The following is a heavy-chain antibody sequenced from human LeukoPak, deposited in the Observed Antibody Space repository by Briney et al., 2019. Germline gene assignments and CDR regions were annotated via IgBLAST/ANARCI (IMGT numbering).Heavy chain of an antibody. Sequence: GGSLRLSCAASGFTFSDYYMSWIRQAPGKGLEWVSAISGSGGSTYYADSVKGRFTISRDNSKNTLYLQMNSLRAEDTAVYYCAKDETAMVVYYFDYWGQGTLVIVSS. CDR1: GFTFSDYY. V-gene: IGHV3-23*01. J-gene: IGHJ4*02. CDR2: ISGSGGST. CDR3: AKDETAMVVYYFDY. D-gene: IGHD5-18*01.